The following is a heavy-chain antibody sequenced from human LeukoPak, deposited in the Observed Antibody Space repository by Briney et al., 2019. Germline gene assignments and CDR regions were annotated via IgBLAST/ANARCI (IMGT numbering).Heavy chain of an antibody. V-gene: IGHV5-51*01. CDR3: ARGSIFGVVSYYYGMDV. CDR2: IYPGDSDT. Sequence: GESLKISCKGSGYSFTSYWIGWVRQMPGKGLERMGIIYPGDSDTRYSPSFQGQVTISADKSISTAYLQWSSLKASDTAMYYCARGSIFGVVSYYYGMDVWGQGTTVTVSS. J-gene: IGHJ6*02. CDR1: GYSFTSYW. D-gene: IGHD3-3*01.